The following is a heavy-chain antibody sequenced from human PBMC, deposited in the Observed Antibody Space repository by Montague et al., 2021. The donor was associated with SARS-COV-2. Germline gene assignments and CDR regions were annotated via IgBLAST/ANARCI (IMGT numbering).Heavy chain of an antibody. J-gene: IGHJ3*02. CDR1: GDSISSYY. CDR3: AGSPPGIAAAGTVAAFDI. D-gene: IGHD6-13*01. CDR2: IYYSGST. V-gene: IGHV4-59*08. Sequence: SETLSLTCTVSGDSISSYYWSWIRQPPGKGLEWIGYIYYSGSTNYNPSLKSRVTISVDTSKNQFSLKLSSVTAADTAVYYCAGSPPGIAAAGTVAAFDIWGQGTMVTVSS.